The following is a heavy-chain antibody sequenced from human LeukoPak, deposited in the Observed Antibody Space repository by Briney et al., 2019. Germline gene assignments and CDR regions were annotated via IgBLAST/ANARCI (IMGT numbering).Heavy chain of an antibody. Sequence: GGSLRLSCAASGFTFNNYGLNWVRQAPGKGLEWVSFVSIGGNYIYYADSEKGRFTVSRDDAKNSLYLQMNSLTAEDTADYYCARNKINTATTGWYFDLWGRGTLVTVSS. V-gene: IGHV3-21*01. CDR3: ARNKINTATTGWYFDL. CDR2: VSIGGNYI. D-gene: IGHD4-17*01. J-gene: IGHJ2*01. CDR1: GFTFNNYG.